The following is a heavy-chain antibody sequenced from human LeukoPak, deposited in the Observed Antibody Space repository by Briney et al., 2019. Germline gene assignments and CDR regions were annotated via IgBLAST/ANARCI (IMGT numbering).Heavy chain of an antibody. CDR2: IISDGITT. Sequence: PGGSLRLSCTLSGHTFHKTWKLWLRQAPGKGLVWVLRIISDGITTTYADSVKGRFTISRDNAKNTLYLHMNSLRADDKAVYYCAADGEYAFLVWGQGTMVTVSS. V-gene: IGHV3-74*01. D-gene: IGHD2/OR15-2a*01. J-gene: IGHJ3*01. CDR3: AADGEYAFLV. CDR1: GHTFHKTW.